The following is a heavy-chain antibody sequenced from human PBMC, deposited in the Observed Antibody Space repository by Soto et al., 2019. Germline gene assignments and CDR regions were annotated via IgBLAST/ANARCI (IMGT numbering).Heavy chain of an antibody. Sequence: QVQLVESGGGGVQPGRSLRLSCAASGFSFSNYAMHWVRQAPGKGLEWVAVIWYDGVNKYYLDSVKGRFTISRDNSKNTVFLHMNSLRGEDTAVYYCGGGGGYDIGHYFDYWGQGSLVTVSS. CDR2: IWYDGVNK. J-gene: IGHJ4*02. CDR3: GGGGGYDIGHYFDY. V-gene: IGHV3-33*01. D-gene: IGHD5-12*01. CDR1: GFSFSNYA.